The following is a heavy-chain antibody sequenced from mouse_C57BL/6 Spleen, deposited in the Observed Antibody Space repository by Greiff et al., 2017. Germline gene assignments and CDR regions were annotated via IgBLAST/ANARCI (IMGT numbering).Heavy chain of an antibody. J-gene: IGHJ1*03. V-gene: IGHV1-80*01. CDR3: ARIRSMMVTPYWYFGV. Sequence: QVQLQQSGAELVKPGASVKISCKASGYAFSSYWMNWVKQRPGKGLEWIGQIYPGDGDTNYNGKFKGKATLTADKSSSTAYMQLSSLTSEDSAVYFCARIRSMMVTPYWYFGVWGTGTTVTVSS. CDR2: IYPGDGDT. CDR1: GYAFSSYW. D-gene: IGHD2-3*01.